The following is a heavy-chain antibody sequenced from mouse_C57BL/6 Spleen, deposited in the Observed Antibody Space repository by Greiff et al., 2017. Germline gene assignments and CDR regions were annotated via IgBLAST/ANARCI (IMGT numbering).Heavy chain of an antibody. J-gene: IGHJ1*03. V-gene: IGHV10-3*01. CDR3: VRDYGNWYFDV. D-gene: IGHD2-1*01. Sequence: EVKLMESGGGLVQPKGSLKLSCAASGFTFNTYAMHWVRQAPGKGLEWVARIRSKSSNNATYYADSVKDRFTISRDDSQSMLYLQMNNLKTEDTAMYYGVRDYGNWYFDVWGTGTTVTVSS. CDR1: GFTFNTYA. CDR2: IRSKSSNNAT.